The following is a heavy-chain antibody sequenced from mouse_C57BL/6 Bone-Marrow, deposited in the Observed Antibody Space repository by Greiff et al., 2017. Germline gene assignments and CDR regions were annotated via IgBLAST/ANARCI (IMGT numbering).Heavy chain of an antibody. CDR1: GYAFTNYL. D-gene: IGHD4-1*01. V-gene: IGHV1-54*01. CDR2: INPGSGGT. J-gene: IGHJ4*01. Sequence: QVQLKESGAELVRPGTSVKVSCKASGYAFTNYLIEWVKQRPGQGLEWIGVINPGSGGTNYNEKFKGKATLTADKSSSTAYRQLSSLTSEDSEVYFCARMGTGTRGYAMDYWGQGTSVTVSS. CDR3: ARMGTGTRGYAMDY.